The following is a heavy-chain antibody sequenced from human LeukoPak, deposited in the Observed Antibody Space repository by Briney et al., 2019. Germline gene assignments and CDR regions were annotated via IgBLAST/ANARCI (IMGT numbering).Heavy chain of an antibody. D-gene: IGHD6-6*01. V-gene: IGHV1-2*02. CDR1: GYTFTGYY. J-gene: IGHJ6*03. Sequence: ASVKVSRKASGYTFTGYYMHWVRQAPGQGLEWMGWINPNSGGTNYAQKFQGRVTMTRDTSISTAYMELSRLRSDDTAVYYCAREGSSSNYYYYYMDVWGKGTTVTVSS. CDR3: AREGSSSNYYYYYMDV. CDR2: INPNSGGT.